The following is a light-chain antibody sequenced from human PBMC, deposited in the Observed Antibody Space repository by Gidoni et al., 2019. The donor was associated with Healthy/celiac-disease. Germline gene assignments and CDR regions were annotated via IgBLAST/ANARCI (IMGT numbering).Light chain of an antibody. Sequence: EIVLTQSPATLSLSPGERATLSCRASQSVSSYLAWYQQKPGQAPRLLIYYASNRATGIPARFIGSGSGTDFTLTISSLEPEDFAVYYCQQRSNWPPLTFXGXTKVEIK. V-gene: IGKV3-11*01. CDR3: QQRSNWPPLT. J-gene: IGKJ4*01. CDR2: YAS. CDR1: QSVSSY.